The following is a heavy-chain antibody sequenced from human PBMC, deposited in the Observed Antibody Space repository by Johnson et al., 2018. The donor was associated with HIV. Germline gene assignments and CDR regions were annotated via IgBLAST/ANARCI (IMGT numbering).Heavy chain of an antibody. D-gene: IGHD2-15*01. CDR1: GFTFSDYY. V-gene: IGHV3-7*05. CDR2: IKQDGNEK. J-gene: IGHJ3*02. Sequence: VLLVESGGGLVKPGGSLRLSCAASGFTFSDYYMSWIRQAPGKGLQWVANIKQDGNEKYYVDSVKGRISISRDNAKNSLHLQMNSLRAEDTAVYYCARLRSGNRAFDIWGQGTMVTVSS. CDR3: ARLRSGNRAFDI.